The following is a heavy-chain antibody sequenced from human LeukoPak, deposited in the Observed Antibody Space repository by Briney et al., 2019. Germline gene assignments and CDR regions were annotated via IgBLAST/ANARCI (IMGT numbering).Heavy chain of an antibody. CDR1: GGSISSSSYY. D-gene: IGHD4-17*01. J-gene: IGHJ3*02. CDR2: IYYSGST. Sequence: SETLSLTCTVSGGSISSSSYYWGWIRQPPGKGLEWIGSIYYSGSTYYNPSLKSRVTISVDTSKNQFSLKLSSVTAADTAVYYCAREKYGTSAFDIWGQGTMVTVSS. CDR3: AREKYGTSAFDI. V-gene: IGHV4-39*07.